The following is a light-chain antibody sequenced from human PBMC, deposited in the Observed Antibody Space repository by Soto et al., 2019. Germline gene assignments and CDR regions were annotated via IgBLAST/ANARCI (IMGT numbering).Light chain of an antibody. CDR1: SSDVGGYNY. CDR3: SSYTSSSTLFYV. Sequence: QSVLTQPASGSGAPGQGLTISYTETSSDVGGYNYVSWYQQHPGKAPKLMIYDVSNRPSGVSNRFSGSKSGNTASLTISGLQAEDEADYYCSSYTSSSTLFYVFGTGTKVTVL. J-gene: IGLJ1*01. CDR2: DVS. V-gene: IGLV2-14*01.